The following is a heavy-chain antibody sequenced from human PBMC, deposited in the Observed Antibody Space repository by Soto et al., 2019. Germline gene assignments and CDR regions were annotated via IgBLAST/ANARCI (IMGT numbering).Heavy chain of an antibody. CDR2: TYYSGST. V-gene: IGHV4-59*01. Sequence: SETLSLTCTVSGASISSYYWSWIRQPPGKGREWIGYTYYSGSTNYNPSLKSRVTISVDTSKNQSSLKLSSVTAADTAVYYCAGDIVVVPAAIRHYYYGMDVWGQGTTVTVSS. CDR1: GASISSYY. D-gene: IGHD2-2*02. CDR3: AGDIVVVPAAIRHYYYGMDV. J-gene: IGHJ6*02.